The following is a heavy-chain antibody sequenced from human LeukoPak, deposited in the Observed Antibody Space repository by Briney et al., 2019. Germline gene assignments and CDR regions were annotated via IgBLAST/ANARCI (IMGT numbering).Heavy chain of an antibody. CDR1: GGTFSSYA. Sequence: SVKVPCKASGGTFSSYAISWVRQAPGQGLEWMGGIIPIFGTANYAQKFQGRVTITADESTSTAYMELSSLRSEDTAVYYCARGRELQGDLFDYWGQGTLVTVSS. CDR2: IIPIFGTA. CDR3: ARGRELQGDLFDY. V-gene: IGHV1-69*13. J-gene: IGHJ4*02. D-gene: IGHD1-26*01.